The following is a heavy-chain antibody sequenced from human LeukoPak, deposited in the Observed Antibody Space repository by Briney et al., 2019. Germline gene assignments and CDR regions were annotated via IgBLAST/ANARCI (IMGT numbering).Heavy chain of an antibody. Sequence: GESLKISCKGSGYSFTSYWIGWVRQMPGKGLEWMGIIYPGDSDTRYSPSFQGQVTISADKSISTAYLQWSSLRASDTAMYYCARHSSTYYDFWSGRHDSYYGMDVWGQGTTVTVSS. CDR2: IYPGDSDT. J-gene: IGHJ6*02. V-gene: IGHV5-51*01. D-gene: IGHD3-3*01. CDR1: GYSFTSYW. CDR3: ARHSSTYYDFWSGRHDSYYGMDV.